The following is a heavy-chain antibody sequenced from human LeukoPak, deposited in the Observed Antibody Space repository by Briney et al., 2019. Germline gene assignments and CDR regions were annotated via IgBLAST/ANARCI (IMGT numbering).Heavy chain of an antibody. CDR1: GGSVSSGSYY. J-gene: IGHJ4*02. CDR3: ARVTVGASWFDY. D-gene: IGHD1-26*01. V-gene: IGHV4-61*01. CDR2: IYYSGST. Sequence: PSETLSLTCTVSGGSVSSGSYYWSWIRQPPGKGLEWIGYIYYSGSTNYNPSLKSRVTISVDTSKNQFSLKLSSVTAADTAVYYCARVTVGASWFDYWGQGTLVTVSS.